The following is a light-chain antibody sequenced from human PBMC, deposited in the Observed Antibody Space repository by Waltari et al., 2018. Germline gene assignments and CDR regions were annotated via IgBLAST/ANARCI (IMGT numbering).Light chain of an antibody. CDR3: QQYNNYPRT. CDR1: QSISSW. Sequence: DIQMTQSPSTLSEAVGGRVTITCRASQSISSWLAWYQQKPGKAPKLLIYKASSLESVVPSRFSGSGSGTEFTLTISSLQPDDFATYYCQQYNNYPRTFGQGTKVGIK. CDR2: KAS. J-gene: IGKJ1*01. V-gene: IGKV1-5*03.